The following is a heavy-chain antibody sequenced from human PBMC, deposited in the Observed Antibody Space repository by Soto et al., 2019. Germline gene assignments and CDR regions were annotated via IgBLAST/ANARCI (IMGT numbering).Heavy chain of an antibody. CDR2: IHGDGGKI. CDR1: GFMFSAYW. CDR3: ARDFYGGYTYGPGDY. D-gene: IGHD5-18*01. V-gene: IGHV3-7*01. Sequence: GALRLSWAGAGFMFSAYWMCWVRQAPGKGLEWVANIHGDGGKIYYVDSVKGRFTISRDNAKRSLYLQMNSLRAEDTAVYYCARDFYGGYTYGPGDYWGQGALVTVSS. J-gene: IGHJ4*02.